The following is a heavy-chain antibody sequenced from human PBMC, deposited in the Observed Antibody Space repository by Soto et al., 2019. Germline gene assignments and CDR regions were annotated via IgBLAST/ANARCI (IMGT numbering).Heavy chain of an antibody. Sequence: PRGSLRLSCSVSGFTFISYAMRWVRQSPGKGLEYVASISSDGASTYHADSVKGRFIISRDNSKNTLYLQMSSLRPEDTAVYYCVKDRYVDYWGQGILVTVSS. CDR2: ISSDGAST. CDR1: GFTFISYA. V-gene: IGHV3-64D*06. J-gene: IGHJ4*02. CDR3: VKDRYVDY.